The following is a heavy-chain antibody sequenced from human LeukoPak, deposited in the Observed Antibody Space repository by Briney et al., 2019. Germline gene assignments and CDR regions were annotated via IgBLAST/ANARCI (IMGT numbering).Heavy chain of an antibody. CDR2: IYHSGST. CDR3: ARDPTPYDSSGYYGFPSS. CDR1: GGSISSGGYS. J-gene: IGHJ4*02. D-gene: IGHD3-22*01. V-gene: IGHV4-30-2*01. Sequence: PSQTLSLTCAVSGGSISSGGYSWSWIRQPPGKGLEWIGYIYHSGSTYYNPSLKSRVTISVDRSKNQFSLKLSSVTAADTAVYYCARDPTPYDSSGYYGFPSSWGQGTLVTVSS.